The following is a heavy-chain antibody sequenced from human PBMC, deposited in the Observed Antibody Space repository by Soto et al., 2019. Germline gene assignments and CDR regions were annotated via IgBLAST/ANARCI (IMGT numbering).Heavy chain of an antibody. V-gene: IGHV3-23*01. CDR3: AKVNAMVRGVEYYYGMDV. CDR1: GFTFSSYA. CDR2: ISGSGGST. Sequence: GGSLRLSCAASGFTFSSYAMSWVRQAPGKGLEWVLAISGSGGSTYYADSVKGRFTISRDNSKNTLYLQMNSLRAEDTAVYYCAKVNAMVRGVEYYYGMDVWGQGTTVTVSS. D-gene: IGHD3-10*01. J-gene: IGHJ6*02.